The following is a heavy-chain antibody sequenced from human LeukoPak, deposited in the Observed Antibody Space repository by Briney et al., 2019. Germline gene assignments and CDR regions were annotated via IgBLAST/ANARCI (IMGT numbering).Heavy chain of an antibody. CDR1: GGSFTFTSHA. J-gene: IGHJ3*02. CDR3: AGFFYDNSGDAFDI. Sequence: GASVKVSCKASGGSFTFTSHAISWVRQAPGQGLEWMGGLIPIYGSANYAQKFQGRVTITSDESTRTVYMELSSLRPEDSAVYYCAGFFYDNSGDAFDIWGQGTMVNVSS. D-gene: IGHD3-22*01. V-gene: IGHV1-69*01. CDR2: LIPIYGSA.